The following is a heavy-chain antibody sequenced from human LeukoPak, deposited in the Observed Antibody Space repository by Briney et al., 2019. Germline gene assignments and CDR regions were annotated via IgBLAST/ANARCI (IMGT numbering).Heavy chain of an antibody. CDR1: GGSFSGYY. V-gene: IGHV4-34*01. CDR3: ARAGGYCSSTSCYAINKPNWFDP. J-gene: IGHJ5*02. D-gene: IGHD2-2*01. CDR2: INHSGST. Sequence: PSETLSLTCAVYGGSFSGYYWSWIRQPPGKGLEWIGEINHSGSTNYNPSLKSRVTISVDTSKNQFSLKLSSVTAADTAVYYCARAGGYCSSTSCYAINKPNWFDPWGQGTLVTVSS.